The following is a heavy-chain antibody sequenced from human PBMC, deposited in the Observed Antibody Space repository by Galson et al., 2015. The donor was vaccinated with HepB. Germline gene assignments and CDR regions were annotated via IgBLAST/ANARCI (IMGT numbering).Heavy chain of an antibody. D-gene: IGHD3-10*01. CDR3: ARAWGSRGDVRQLNL. V-gene: IGHV3-53*01. CDR2: IYSDGST. Sequence: SLRLSCAASTFSVSTNYMNWVRRTPGKGLEWVSIIYSDGSTYYADSVKGRFTISRDNSKNTLYLQMNSLRAEDTAVYYCARAWGSRGDVRQLNLWGQGTQVTVSP. J-gene: IGHJ4*02. CDR1: TFSVSTNY.